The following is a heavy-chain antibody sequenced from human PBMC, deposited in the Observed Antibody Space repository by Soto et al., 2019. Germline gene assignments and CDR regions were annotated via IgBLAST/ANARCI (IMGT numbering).Heavy chain of an antibody. V-gene: IGHV4-31*03. CDR2: IYYSGST. CDR1: GGSISSGGYY. J-gene: IGHJ1*01. Sequence: SETLSLTRTVSGGSISSGGYYWSWIRQHPGKGLEWIGYIYYSGSTYYNPSLKSRVTISVDTSKNQFSLKLSSVTAADTAVYYCAIYDSSGSRGFQHWGQGTLVTVSS. CDR3: AIYDSSGSRGFQH. D-gene: IGHD3-22*01.